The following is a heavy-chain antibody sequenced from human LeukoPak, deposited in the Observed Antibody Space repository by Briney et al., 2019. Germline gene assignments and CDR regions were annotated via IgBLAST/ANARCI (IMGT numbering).Heavy chain of an antibody. Sequence: GRSLRLSCAASGFTLDDYAMHWVRQAPGKSLEWVSGISWNSVNIGYADSVKGRFTISRDNAKNSLYLQMNSLRAVDMALYYCAKGTMIVVAVGDYFDYWGQGTLVTVSS. CDR1: GFTLDDYA. CDR3: AKGTMIVVAVGDYFDY. D-gene: IGHD3-22*01. V-gene: IGHV3-9*03. CDR2: ISWNSVNI. J-gene: IGHJ4*02.